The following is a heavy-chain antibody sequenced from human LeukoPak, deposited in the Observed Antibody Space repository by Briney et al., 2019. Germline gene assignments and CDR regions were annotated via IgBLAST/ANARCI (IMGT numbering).Heavy chain of an antibody. CDR2: IHPSTGNP. D-gene: IGHD3-16*02. CDR3: ARAYQRLGELSLPDY. CDR1: GYTFTNYA. V-gene: IGHV7-4-1*02. J-gene: IGHJ4*02. Sequence: ASVKVSCKASGYTFTNYAMNWVRQAPGQGLEWMGWIHPSTGNPTYAQGFTGRFVFSLDTSVSATYLQISSLKAEDTAVYYCARAYQRLGELSLPDYWGQGTLVTVSS.